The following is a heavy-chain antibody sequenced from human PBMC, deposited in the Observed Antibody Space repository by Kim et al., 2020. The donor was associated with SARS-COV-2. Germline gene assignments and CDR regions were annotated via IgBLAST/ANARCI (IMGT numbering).Heavy chain of an antibody. Sequence: GGSLRLSCAASGFTFSSYWMSWVRQAPGKGLEWVANIKQDGSEKYYVDSVKGRFTISRDNAKNSLYLQMNSLRAEDTAVYYCARDAVPQDYDILTGFFHIYYYYGMDVWGQGTTVTVSS. V-gene: IGHV3-7*03. CDR2: IKQDGSEK. D-gene: IGHD3-9*01. CDR1: GFTFSSYW. J-gene: IGHJ6*02. CDR3: ARDAVPQDYDILTGFFHIYYYYGMDV.